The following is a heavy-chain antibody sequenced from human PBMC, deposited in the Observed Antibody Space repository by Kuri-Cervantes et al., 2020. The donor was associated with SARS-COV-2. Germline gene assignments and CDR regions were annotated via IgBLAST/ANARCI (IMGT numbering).Heavy chain of an antibody. D-gene: IGHD6-6*01. CDR2: ISYDGSNK. J-gene: IGHJ4*02. CDR1: GFTFSSYG. CDR3: AKEYSSSSDLDY. Sequence: GESLKISCAASGFTFSSYGMHWVRQAPGKGLEWVAVISYDGSNKYYADSVKGRFTISRDNSKNTLYLQMNSLGAEDTAVYYCAKEYSSSSDLDYWGQGTLVTVSS. V-gene: IGHV3-30*18.